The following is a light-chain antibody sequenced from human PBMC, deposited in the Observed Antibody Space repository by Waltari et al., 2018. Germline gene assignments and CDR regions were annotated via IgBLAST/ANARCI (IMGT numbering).Light chain of an antibody. Sequence: EIVMTQSPATLSVSPGERATLPCRASQSVSSNLAWYQHKPGQAPRLLIYGASTRATGITARFSGSGSGTEFTLTISSLQSEDFAVYYCQQYNNWPRRTFAQGTKVEIK. J-gene: IGKJ2*01. V-gene: IGKV3-15*01. CDR1: QSVSSN. CDR3: QQYNNWPRRT. CDR2: GAS.